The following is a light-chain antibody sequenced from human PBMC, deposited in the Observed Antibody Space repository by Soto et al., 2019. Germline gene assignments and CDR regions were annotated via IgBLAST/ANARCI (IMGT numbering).Light chain of an antibody. CDR2: DAS. CDR1: QSIRTS. CDR3: QQYGNSPIT. V-gene: IGKV3-20*01. Sequence: VLTQSPATPSLSPGERASLSCMAGQSIRTSLAWYQQKPGQAPRLVIFDASNRANGVPDRFSGSGSGTDFTLTISRLEPEDFAVYYCQQYGNSPITFGQGTRLEIK. J-gene: IGKJ5*01.